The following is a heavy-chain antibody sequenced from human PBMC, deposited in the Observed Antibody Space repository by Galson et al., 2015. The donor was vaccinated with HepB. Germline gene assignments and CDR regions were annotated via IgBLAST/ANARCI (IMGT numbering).Heavy chain of an antibody. CDR3: ANVFIYTLSKFQDTAMVNPVLEGPLY. J-gene: IGHJ4*02. CDR2: ISYDGSNK. Sequence: SLRLSCAASGFTFSSYGMHWVRQAPGKGLEWVAVISYDGSNKYYADSVKGRFTISRDNSKNTLYLQMNSLRAEDTAVYYCANVFIYTLSKFQDTAMVNPVLEGPLYWGQGTLVTVSS. V-gene: IGHV3-30*18. D-gene: IGHD5-18*01. CDR1: GFTFSSYG.